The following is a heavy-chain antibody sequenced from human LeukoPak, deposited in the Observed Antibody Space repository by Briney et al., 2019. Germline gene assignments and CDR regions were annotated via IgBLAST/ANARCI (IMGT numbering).Heavy chain of an antibody. CDR2: INQSGST. V-gene: IGHV4-34*01. Sequence: PSETLSLTCAVYGGSFSGYYWNWIRQPPGKGLEWIGEINQSGSTNYNPSLKSRVTISVDTSKNQFSLKLSSVTAADTAVYYCARGPYSSGWYYYYYYMDVWGKGTTVTVSS. CDR3: ARGPYSSGWYYYYYYMDV. D-gene: IGHD6-19*01. CDR1: GGSFSGYY. J-gene: IGHJ6*03.